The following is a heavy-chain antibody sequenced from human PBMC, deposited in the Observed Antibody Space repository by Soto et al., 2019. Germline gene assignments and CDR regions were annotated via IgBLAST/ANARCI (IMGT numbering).Heavy chain of an antibody. V-gene: IGHV4-31*03. CDR2: IYYSGST. CDR3: ARGIVHYDSSGYYRDAFEI. D-gene: IGHD3-22*01. CDR1: GGSIGSGGYY. Sequence: SSETLSLTCTVSGGSIGSGGYYWSWIRQHPGKGLEWIGYIYYSGSTYYNPSLKSRVTISVDTSKNQFSLKLSSVTAADTAVYYCARGIVHYDSSGYYRDAFEIWGEATMVNVSS. J-gene: IGHJ3*02.